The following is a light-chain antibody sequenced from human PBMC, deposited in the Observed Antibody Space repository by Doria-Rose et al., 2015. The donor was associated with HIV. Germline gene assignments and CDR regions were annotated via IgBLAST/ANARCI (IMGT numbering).Light chain of an antibody. CDR3: QQLNNYPRT. Sequence: TITCRASRDISSYLAWFQQKPGRAPNLLIYGASTLQGGVPSRFSGSGSGTEFTLTISRLQPEDFATYYCQQLNNYPRTFGQGTQV. CDR2: GAS. J-gene: IGKJ1*01. CDR1: RDISSY. V-gene: IGKV1-9*01.